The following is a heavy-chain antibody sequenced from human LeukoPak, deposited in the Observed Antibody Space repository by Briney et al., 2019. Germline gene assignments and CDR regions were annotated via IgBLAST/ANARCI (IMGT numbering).Heavy chain of an antibody. CDR1: GFSVSDYA. CDR2: ISGSGGST. D-gene: IGHD3-3*01. V-gene: IGHV3-23*01. J-gene: IGHJ5*02. Sequence: GGSLRLSCAASGFSVSDYAMTWIRQSPGKGLEWVSAISGSGGSTYYADSVKGRFTISRDNSKNTLYLQMNSLRAEDTAVYYCAKDPFGARNWFDPWGQGTLVTVSS. CDR3: AKDPFGARNWFDP.